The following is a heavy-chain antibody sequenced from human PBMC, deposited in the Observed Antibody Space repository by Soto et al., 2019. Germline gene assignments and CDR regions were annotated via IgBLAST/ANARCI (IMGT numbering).Heavy chain of an antibody. Sequence: GGSLRLSCAASGFTFSSYSMNWVRQAPGKGLEWVSVIYSAGSADFADSVKVRFTISRDNSKNTLYLQMSSLRAEDTAVYYCARVHSSSYHYFEYWGQGTVVTVSS. D-gene: IGHD6-13*01. CDR2: IYSAGSA. J-gene: IGHJ4*02. CDR1: GFTFSSYS. CDR3: ARVHSSSYHYFEY. V-gene: IGHV3-66*01.